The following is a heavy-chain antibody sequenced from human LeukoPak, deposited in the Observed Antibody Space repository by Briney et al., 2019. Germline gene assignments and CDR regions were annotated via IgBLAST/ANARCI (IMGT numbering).Heavy chain of an antibody. J-gene: IGHJ4*02. D-gene: IGHD6-19*01. CDR2: IIPLFGTA. CDR1: GGTFSRYA. CDR3: ARGGDIGVAGYFDY. V-gene: IGHV1-69*13. Sequence: SVKVSCKASGGTFSRYAISWVREAPGQGLEWMGGIIPLFGTANYAQKFQGRVTITADESTSTAYMELSSPRSEDTAVYYCARGGDIGVAGYFDYWGQGTLVTVSS.